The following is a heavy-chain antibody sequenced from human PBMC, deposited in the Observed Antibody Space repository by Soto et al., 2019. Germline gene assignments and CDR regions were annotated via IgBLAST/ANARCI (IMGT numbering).Heavy chain of an antibody. CDR2: ITYDDTYK. Sequence: GGSLRLSCAASGFDFGDFGMVWVRQPPGRGLEWVALITYDDTYKHYADAVKGRFIISRDNDKKTLYLQMNGLRAEDTAVYYCAPRLTIFGIVKLSTWFDFWGPGTLVTVSS. CDR1: GFDFGDFG. D-gene: IGHD3-3*01. J-gene: IGHJ5*01. CDR3: APRLTIFGIVKLSTWFDF. V-gene: IGHV3-30*03.